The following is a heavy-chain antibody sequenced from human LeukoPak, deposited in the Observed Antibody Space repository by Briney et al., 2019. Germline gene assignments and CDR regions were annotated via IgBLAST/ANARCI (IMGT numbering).Heavy chain of an antibody. Sequence: NPSETLSLTCTVSGGSISRYYWNWIRQSPGKGLEWIGYIYRSGTTNYNPSLKSRLTISVDTSKNQFSLKLSSVTAADTAVYYCAREDPQTTVPEDMDVWGQGTTVTVSS. CDR1: GGSISRYY. D-gene: IGHD4-17*01. CDR2: IYRSGTT. CDR3: AREDPQTTVPEDMDV. V-gene: IGHV4-59*01. J-gene: IGHJ6*02.